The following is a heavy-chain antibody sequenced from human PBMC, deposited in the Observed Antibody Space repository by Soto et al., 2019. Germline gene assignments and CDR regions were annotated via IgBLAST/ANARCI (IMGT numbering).Heavy chain of an antibody. CDR3: AREIWQWFDS. Sequence: QVQLVQSGTEVKKPGASVKVSCKASGYTFTNYGVNWVRQAPGQGLEWMGWISAHNGNTYYVQKFKGRVTMTTDASTNSASLELRSLRSDDTSVYYSAREIWQWFDSWGQGTLVTISP. J-gene: IGHJ5*01. CDR1: GYTFTNYG. CDR2: ISAHNGNT. D-gene: IGHD3-16*01. V-gene: IGHV1-18*01.